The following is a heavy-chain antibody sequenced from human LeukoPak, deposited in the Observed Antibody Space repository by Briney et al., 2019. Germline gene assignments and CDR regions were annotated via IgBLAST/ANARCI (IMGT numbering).Heavy chain of an antibody. CDR2: VSASSGTI. V-gene: IGHV3-48*04. J-gene: IGHJ4*02. D-gene: IGHD2-2*01. Sequence: GGSLRLSCAASRFTFSSYNMNWVRQAPGKGLEWISHVSASSGTIYYADSVKGRFTISRDNAKDSLYLQMNSLRAEDTAVYYCSRESRPAALDYWGQGTLVTVSS. CDR1: RFTFSSYN. CDR3: SRESRPAALDY.